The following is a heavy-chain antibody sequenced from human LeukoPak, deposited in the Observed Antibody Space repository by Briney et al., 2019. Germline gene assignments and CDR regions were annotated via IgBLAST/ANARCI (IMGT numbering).Heavy chain of an antibody. CDR2: INHSGST. CDR1: GVSFSGYY. CDR3: ARGSDYDYVWGSYRPKKTIDY. Sequence: PSETLSLTCAVYGVSFSGYYWSWLRQPPGKGLEWVGEINHSGSTNYNPSLKSRVTISVDTSKNQFPLKLSSVTAADTAVYYCARGSDYDYVWGSYRPKKTIDYWGQGTLVTVSS. D-gene: IGHD3-16*02. V-gene: IGHV4-34*01. J-gene: IGHJ4*02.